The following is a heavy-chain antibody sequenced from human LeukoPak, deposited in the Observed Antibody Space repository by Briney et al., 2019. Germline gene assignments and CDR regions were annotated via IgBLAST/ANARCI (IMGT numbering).Heavy chain of an antibody. V-gene: IGHV4-59*08. Sequence: AETLSLTCTVSGGSTSRYYWSWIRQPPGKRLEWLGYIYYSGSPTYNPSLKSRLTMSVDTSKNQISLKLLSLTAADTAVYYCARLPGIAAVWGQGTLVTVSS. J-gene: IGHJ4*02. CDR2: IYYSGSP. D-gene: IGHD6-13*01. CDR1: GGSTSRYY. CDR3: ARLPGIAAV.